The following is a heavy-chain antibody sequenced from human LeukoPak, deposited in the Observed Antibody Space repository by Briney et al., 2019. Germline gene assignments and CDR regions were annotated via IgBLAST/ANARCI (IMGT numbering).Heavy chain of an antibody. CDR2: IRYDGSNK. V-gene: IGHV3-30*02. Sequence: PGGSLRLSCAASGFTFSSYGMHWVRQAPGKGLEWVAFIRYDGSNKYYAGSVKGGFTIPRDNSKNTLYLQMNSLRAEDTAVYYCAKPIPAPGDTWGQGTLVTVSS. D-gene: IGHD1-14*01. J-gene: IGHJ5*02. CDR3: AKPIPAPGDT. CDR1: GFTFSSYG.